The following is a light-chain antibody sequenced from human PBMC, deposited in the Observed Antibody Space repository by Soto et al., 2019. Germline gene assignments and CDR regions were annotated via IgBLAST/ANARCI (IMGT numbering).Light chain of an antibody. Sequence: EIGVTLSLRTLSLSRGERATLFCRASERMYSAFLGWYQQKPGQAPSLLIYGTSSRATGIPDRFSGSGSGTDFTLTISRLEPEDFAVYYCQQYGNSPITFGQGTRLEIK. V-gene: IGKV3-20*01. J-gene: IGKJ5*01. CDR3: QQYGNSPIT. CDR2: GTS. CDR1: ERMYSAF.